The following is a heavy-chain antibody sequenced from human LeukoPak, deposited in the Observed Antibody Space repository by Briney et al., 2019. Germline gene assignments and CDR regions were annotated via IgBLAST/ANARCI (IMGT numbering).Heavy chain of an antibody. J-gene: IGHJ4*02. D-gene: IGHD5-24*01. CDR2: VYYSGST. Sequence: SETLSLTCTVSGDSINRYYWSWLRQPPGKGLEWIGYVYYSGSTTYNPSLKSRVTISIDTSKNQFSLRLSSVTAADTAVYYCARERGEDGYNYQAYWGQGTLVTVSS. V-gene: IGHV4-59*01. CDR1: GDSINRYY. CDR3: ARERGEDGYNYQAY.